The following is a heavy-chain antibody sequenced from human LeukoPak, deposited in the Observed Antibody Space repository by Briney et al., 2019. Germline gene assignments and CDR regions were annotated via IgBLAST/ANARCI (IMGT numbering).Heavy chain of an antibody. D-gene: IGHD3-10*01. V-gene: IGHV4-59*08. Sequence: SETLSLTCTVSVASISSYLWSWMRQPPGKGLEWIGYIHHSGSTNYNPSLKSRVTISIDTSKNQFSLKLTSVTAADTAVYYRARRLQSYSGSGSLGNYYYYFGMDVWGQGTTVTVSS. CDR2: IHHSGST. CDR3: ARRLQSYSGSGSLGNYYYYFGMDV. CDR1: VASISSYL. J-gene: IGHJ6*02.